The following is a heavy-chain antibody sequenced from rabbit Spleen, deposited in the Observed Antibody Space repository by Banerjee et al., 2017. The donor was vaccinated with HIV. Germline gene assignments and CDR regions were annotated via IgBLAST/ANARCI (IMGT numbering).Heavy chain of an antibody. Sequence: QSLEESGGDLVKPGASLTLTCTASGFSFTYIDYLCWVRQPPGKGPEWIACVAAGVSLTSYYATWAKGRFTISKTSSTTVDLTMTSLTAADTATYFCARDTGTSFSSYGMDLWGPGTLVTVS. CDR3: ARDTGTSFSSYGMDL. CDR2: VAAGVSLTS. J-gene: IGHJ6*01. CDR1: GFSFTYIDY. D-gene: IGHD7-1*01. V-gene: IGHV1S40*01.